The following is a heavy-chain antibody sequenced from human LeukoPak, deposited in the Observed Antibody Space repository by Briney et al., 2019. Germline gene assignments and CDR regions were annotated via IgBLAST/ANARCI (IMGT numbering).Heavy chain of an antibody. CDR2: ISGSGGSA. CDR3: AKEGRYSGHDDAFDI. D-gene: IGHD1-26*01. V-gene: IGHV3-23*01. J-gene: IGHJ3*02. Sequence: GGSLRLSCAASGFTFSSYAMSWFRQAPGKRLEWVSAISGSGGSAYYADSVKGRFTISRANSKNTLYLQMNSLRAEDTAVYYCAKEGRYSGHDDAFDIWGQVTMVTVSS. CDR1: GFTFSSYA.